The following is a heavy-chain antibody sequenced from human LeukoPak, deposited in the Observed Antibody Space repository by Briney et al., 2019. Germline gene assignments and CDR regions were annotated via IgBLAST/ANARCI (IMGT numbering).Heavy chain of an antibody. V-gene: IGHV4-59*08. CDR1: GGSISSYY. CDR3: ARLVLQYSSGWYGIPYYFDY. D-gene: IGHD6-19*01. CDR2: IYYSGST. Sequence: PSETLSLTCTVSGGSISSYYWSWIRQPPGKGLEWIGYIYYSGSTNYNPSLKSRVTISVDTSKNQFSLKLSSVTAADTAVYYCARLVLQYSSGWYGIPYYFDYWGQGTLVTVSS. J-gene: IGHJ4*02.